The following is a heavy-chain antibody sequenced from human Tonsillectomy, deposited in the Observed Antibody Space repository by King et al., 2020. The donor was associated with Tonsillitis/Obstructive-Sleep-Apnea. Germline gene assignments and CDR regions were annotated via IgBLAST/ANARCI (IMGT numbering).Heavy chain of an antibody. CDR3: ARDGGVDAFDI. V-gene: IGHV4-59*01. CDR2: IYYSGST. CDR1: GGSISNYY. Sequence: QLQESGPGLVKPSGTLSLTCTVSGGSISNYYWSWIRQPPGKGLEWIGYIYYSGSTDYNPSLKSRVTISADTSKNQFSLRLSSVTAVDTAVYYCARDGGVDAFDIWGQGTLVTVSS. J-gene: IGHJ3*02. D-gene: IGHD3-10*01.